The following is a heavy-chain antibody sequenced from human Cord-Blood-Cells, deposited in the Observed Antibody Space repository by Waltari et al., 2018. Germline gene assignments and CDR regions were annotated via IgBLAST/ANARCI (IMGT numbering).Heavy chain of an antibody. Sequence: QVQLQQWGAGLLKPSETLSLTCAVYGGSFSGYYWSWIRQPPGKGLEWIGEINHSGSTNDNPSLKSRVTISVDTSKNQFSLKLSSVTAADTAVYYCARVNYYGSGSYTIDYWGQGTLVTVSS. CDR2: INHSGST. CDR1: GGSFSGYY. V-gene: IGHV4-34*01. J-gene: IGHJ4*02. D-gene: IGHD3-10*01. CDR3: ARVNYYGSGSYTIDY.